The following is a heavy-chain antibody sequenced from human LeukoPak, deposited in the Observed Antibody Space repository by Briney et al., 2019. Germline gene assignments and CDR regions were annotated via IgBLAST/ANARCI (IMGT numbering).Heavy chain of an antibody. J-gene: IGHJ5*02. CDR1: GGSFSGYY. D-gene: IGHD4-17*01. CDR3: ARPRGDYGFRWFDP. V-gene: IGHV4-34*01. Sequence: SETLSLTCAVYGGSFSGYYWSWIRQPPGKGLEWIGEINHSGSTNCNPSLKSRVTISVDTSKNQFSLKLSSVTAADTAVYYCARPRGDYGFRWFDPWGQGTLVTVSS. CDR2: INHSGST.